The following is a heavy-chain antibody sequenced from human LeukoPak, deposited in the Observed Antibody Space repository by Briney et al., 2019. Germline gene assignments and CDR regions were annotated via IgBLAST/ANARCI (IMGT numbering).Heavy chain of an antibody. CDR3: ARGGDRGVSFYFDY. D-gene: IGHD3-10*01. Sequence: PGGSLRLSCAASGFTFSDHYMDWVRQAPGKGLEWVGRIRNKANSYTTEYAASVKGRFTISRDDSKNSLYLQMNSLKTEDTAVYYCARGGDRGVSFYFDYWGQGTLVTVSS. CDR1: GFTFSDHY. J-gene: IGHJ4*02. V-gene: IGHV3-72*01. CDR2: IRNKANSYTT.